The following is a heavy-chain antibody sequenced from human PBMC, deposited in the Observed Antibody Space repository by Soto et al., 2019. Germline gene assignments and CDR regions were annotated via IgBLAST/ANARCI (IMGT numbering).Heavy chain of an antibody. V-gene: IGHV3-74*01. CDR2: ISTDGSST. J-gene: IGHJ4*02. CDR3: ARDRAYSAYDN. CDR1: GFNFRNYW. Sequence: VQLVESGGGLVQSGGSLRLSCAASGFNFRNYWMHWVRQAPGKGLVWVSRISTDGSSTTYADSVKGRFTISRDNAKNTLYLQMNSLRAEDTAVYYCARDRAYSAYDNWGQGTLVTVSS. D-gene: IGHD5-12*01.